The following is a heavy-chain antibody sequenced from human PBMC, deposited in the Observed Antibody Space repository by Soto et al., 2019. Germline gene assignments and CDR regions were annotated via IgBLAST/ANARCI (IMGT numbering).Heavy chain of an antibody. CDR3: ARDLYGDCDFDY. V-gene: IGHV3-48*02. CDR1: GFTFSIYS. J-gene: IGHJ4*02. Sequence: EVQLVESGGGLVQPGGSLRLSCAASGFTFSIYSMNWVRQAPGKGLEWVSYISGGSSSIYYADSVKGRFTISRDNAKNSLYLQMNSLRDEDTAVYYCARDLYGDCDFDYWGQGTLVTVSS. D-gene: IGHD4-17*01. CDR2: ISGGSSSI.